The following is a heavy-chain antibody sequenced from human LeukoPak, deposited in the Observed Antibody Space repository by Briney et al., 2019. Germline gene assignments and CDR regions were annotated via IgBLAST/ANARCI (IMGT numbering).Heavy chain of an antibody. Sequence: ASVKVSCKASGYTFTDSKYQMHRVRQAPGQGLEWMGRMDPSSGGTTYAQNLQGRVTMTWDTSISTAYMELNRLTSDDTAVYYCARDNRGSLDYWGQGTQVTVSS. CDR1: GYTFTDSKYQ. D-gene: IGHD1-26*01. J-gene: IGHJ4*02. V-gene: IGHV1-2*06. CDR2: MDPSSGGT. CDR3: ARDNRGSLDY.